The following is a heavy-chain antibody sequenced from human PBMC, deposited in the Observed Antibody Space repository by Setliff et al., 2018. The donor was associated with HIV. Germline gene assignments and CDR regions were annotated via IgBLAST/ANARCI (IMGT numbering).Heavy chain of an antibody. CDR2: ISYSGST. CDR3: ARGGRSLAAQTWFDP. V-gene: IGHV4-39*07. Sequence: SETLSLTCTVSGGSFTSRSYYWGRIRQPPGKGLEWIGDISYSGSTYYNPSLKTRVTISIDSSKNQFSLKLSSVTAADTAVYYCARGGRSLAAQTWFDPWGQGTLVTVSS. J-gene: IGHJ5*02. CDR1: GGSFTSRSYY. D-gene: IGHD6-6*01.